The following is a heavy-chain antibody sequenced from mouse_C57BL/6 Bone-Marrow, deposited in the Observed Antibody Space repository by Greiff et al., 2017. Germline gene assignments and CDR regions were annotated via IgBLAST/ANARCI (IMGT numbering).Heavy chain of an antibody. CDR1: GYTFTSYW. Sequence: QVQLQQPGAELVRPGSSVKLSCKASGYTFTSYWMHWVKQRPIQGLEWIGNIDPSDSETHYNQKFKDKATLTVDKSSSKAYMQLISLTSEVSAVYYCAREGLKRAMDYWGQGTSVTVSS. V-gene: IGHV1-52*01. D-gene: IGHD1-3*01. J-gene: IGHJ4*01. CDR3: AREGLKRAMDY. CDR2: IDPSDSET.